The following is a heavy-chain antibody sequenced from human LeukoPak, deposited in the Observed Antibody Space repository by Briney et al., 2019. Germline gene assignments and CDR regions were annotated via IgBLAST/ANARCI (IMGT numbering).Heavy chain of an antibody. D-gene: IGHD6-13*01. CDR1: GYTFTDYY. Sequence: ASVKVSCKASGYTFTDYYIHWVRQAPGQGLEWMGWINSNGGGTNYVQTFKGRVSMTRETSIRTGYMELSRLRSDDTAVYYCAGGDSSVWYHFDYWGQGTLVTVSS. J-gene: IGHJ4*02. V-gene: IGHV1-2*02. CDR2: INSNGGGT. CDR3: AGGDSSVWYHFDY.